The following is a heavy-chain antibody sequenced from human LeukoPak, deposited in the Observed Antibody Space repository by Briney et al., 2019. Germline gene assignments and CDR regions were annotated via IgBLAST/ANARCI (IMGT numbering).Heavy chain of an antibody. CDR3: ARMGSSWYDFDC. CDR2: ISGSGSTK. D-gene: IGHD6-13*01. V-gene: IGHV3-48*03. Sequence: GGSLRLSCAASGFTFSSYEMNWVRQAPGKGLEWVSYISGSGSTKYYADSVKGRFTISRDNAKNSLYLQMNSLRAEDTAVYYCARMGSSWYDFDCWGQGTLVTVSS. J-gene: IGHJ4*02. CDR1: GFTFSSYE.